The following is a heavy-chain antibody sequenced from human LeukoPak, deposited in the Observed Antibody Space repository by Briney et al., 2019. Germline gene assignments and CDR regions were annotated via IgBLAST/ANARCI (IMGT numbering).Heavy chain of an antibody. J-gene: IGHJ6*02. Sequence: SETLSLTCAVYGGSFSGYYWSWIRQPPGKGPEWIGEINHSGSTNYNPSLKSRVTTSVDTSKNQFSLKLSSVTAADTAVYYRARRAVFYYYYYYGMDVWGQGTTVTVSS. CDR3: ARRAVFYYYYYYGMDV. V-gene: IGHV4-34*01. D-gene: IGHD6-19*01. CDR1: GGSFSGYY. CDR2: INHSGST.